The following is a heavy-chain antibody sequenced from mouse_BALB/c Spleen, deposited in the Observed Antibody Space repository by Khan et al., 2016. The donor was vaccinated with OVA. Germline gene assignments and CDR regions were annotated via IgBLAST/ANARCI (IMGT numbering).Heavy chain of an antibody. Sequence: EVELVESGGGLVMPGGSLKLSCAASGFTFSSYTMSWVRQTPEKRLEWVATISSGGDNTYYPDSVKGRFTISRDKAKNNLYLQMSSLRSEDTALYYCARSNYGAFAYWGQGTLVTVSA. D-gene: IGHD1-1*02. CDR2: ISSGGDNT. V-gene: IGHV5-9*03. CDR1: GFTFSSYT. CDR3: ARSNYGAFAY. J-gene: IGHJ3*01.